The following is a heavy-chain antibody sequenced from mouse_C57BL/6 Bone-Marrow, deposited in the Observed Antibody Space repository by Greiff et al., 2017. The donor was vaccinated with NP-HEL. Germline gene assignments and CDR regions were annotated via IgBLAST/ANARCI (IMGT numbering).Heavy chain of an antibody. V-gene: IGHV5-16*01. CDR2: INYDGSST. J-gene: IGHJ4*01. D-gene: IGHD2-4*01. CDR1: GFTFSDYY. Sequence: EVQGVESEGGLVQPGSSMKLSCTTSGFTFSDYYMAWVRQVPEKGLDWVANINYDGSSTYYLDSLKSRFIISRDNAKNILYLQMSSLKSENTATYYCAREGGLRRRTYAMDCWGQGTSVTVSS. CDR3: AREGGLRRRTYAMDC.